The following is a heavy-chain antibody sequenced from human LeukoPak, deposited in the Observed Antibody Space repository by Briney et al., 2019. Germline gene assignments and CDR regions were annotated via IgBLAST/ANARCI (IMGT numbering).Heavy chain of an antibody. CDR2: IYQSGPA. CDR1: VYSISIGYY. D-gene: IGHD2-15*01. Sequence: PSETLSLTCIVSVYSISIGYYVGWIRQPPGKGLEWIGSIYQSGPAYYNPSLKSRVTISVDTFKNQFSLKLSSVTAAVTAVYYSATRTPYYYIAGWGKGTTVTVSS. CDR3: ATRTPYYYIAG. J-gene: IGHJ6*03. V-gene: IGHV4-38-2*02.